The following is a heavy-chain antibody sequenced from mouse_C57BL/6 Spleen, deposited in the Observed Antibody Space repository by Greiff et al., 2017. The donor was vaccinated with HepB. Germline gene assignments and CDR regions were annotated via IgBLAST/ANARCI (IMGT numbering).Heavy chain of an antibody. Sequence: EVKLVESGGGLVKPGGSLKLSCAASGFTFSDYGMHWVRQAPEKGLEWVAYISSGSSTIYYADTVKGRFTISRDNAKNTLFLQMTSLRSEDTAMYYWARDITTVVAHWYFDVWGTGTTVTVSS. CDR3: ARDITTVVAHWYFDV. V-gene: IGHV5-17*01. J-gene: IGHJ1*03. CDR2: ISSGSSTI. D-gene: IGHD1-1*01. CDR1: GFTFSDYG.